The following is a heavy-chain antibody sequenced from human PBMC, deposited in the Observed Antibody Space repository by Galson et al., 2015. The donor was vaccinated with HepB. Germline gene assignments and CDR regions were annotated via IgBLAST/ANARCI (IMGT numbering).Heavy chain of an antibody. V-gene: IGHV3-30*02. CDR2: IRYDGSNK. J-gene: IGHJ6*02. Sequence: SLRLSCAASGFTFSSYGMHWVRQAPGKGLEWVAFIRYDGSNKYYADSVKGRFTISRDNSKNTLYLQMNSLRAEDTAVYYCAKDRIILKPYGGNQYYYYYYGMDVWGQGTTVTVSS. D-gene: IGHD4-23*01. CDR3: AKDRIILKPYGGNQYYYYYYGMDV. CDR1: GFTFSSYG.